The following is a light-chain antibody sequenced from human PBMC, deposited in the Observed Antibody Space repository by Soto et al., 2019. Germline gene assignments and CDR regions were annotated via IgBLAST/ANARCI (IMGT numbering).Light chain of an antibody. CDR1: QSISSS. J-gene: IGKJ5*01. Sequence: EIQMPQAPATLSASLGERGTLTCRASQSISSSLAWYQQKPGQAPKLLIYDASSLATGVPARFSGSGSGTEFTLTISSLQSEDFAIYYCQQANSFPLTFGQGKRLEIK. V-gene: IGKV1-5*01. CDR3: QQANSFPLT. CDR2: DAS.